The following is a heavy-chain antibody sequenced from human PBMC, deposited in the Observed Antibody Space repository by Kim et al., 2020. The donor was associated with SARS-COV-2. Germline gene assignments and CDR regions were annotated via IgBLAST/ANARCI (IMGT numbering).Heavy chain of an antibody. CDR1: GGSISSYY. Sequence: SETLSLTCTVSGGSISSYYWSWIRQPPGKGLEWVGYIYNSGSSYYNPSIKSRITMSINTSKNQFSMLLTLATAANTAVYYCARASSYSYYYYIEVCGNG. CDR2: IYNSGSS. J-gene: IGHJ6*03. V-gene: IGHV4-59*01. CDR3: ARASSYSYYYYIEV.